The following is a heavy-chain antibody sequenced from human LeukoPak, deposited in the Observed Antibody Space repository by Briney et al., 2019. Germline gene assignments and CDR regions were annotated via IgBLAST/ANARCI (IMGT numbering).Heavy chain of an antibody. Sequence: SETLSLTCAVYGGSFSGYYWSWIRQPPGKGLECIGEINHSGSTNYNPSLKSRVTISVDTSKNQFSLKLSSVTAADTAVYYCARVLGRTYYDFWSGYLGSVGWFDPWGQGTLVTVSS. J-gene: IGHJ5*02. CDR3: ARVLGRTYYDFWSGYLGSVGWFDP. CDR1: GGSFSGYY. CDR2: INHSGST. V-gene: IGHV4-34*01. D-gene: IGHD3-3*01.